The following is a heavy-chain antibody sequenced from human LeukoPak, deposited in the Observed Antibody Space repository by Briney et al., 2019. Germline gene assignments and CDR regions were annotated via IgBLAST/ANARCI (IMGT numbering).Heavy chain of an antibody. CDR1: GFTFSSYW. V-gene: IGHV3-7*01. CDR3: ARVLLSNYDFWSGYYGSFDY. J-gene: IGHJ4*02. Sequence: GGSLRLSCAASGFTFSSYWMSWVRQALGRGLEWVANIKQDGSEKYYVDSVKGRSTISRDNAKNSLYLQMNSLRAEDTAVYYCARVLLSNYDFWSGYYGSFDYWGQGTLVTVSS. D-gene: IGHD3-3*01. CDR2: IKQDGSEK.